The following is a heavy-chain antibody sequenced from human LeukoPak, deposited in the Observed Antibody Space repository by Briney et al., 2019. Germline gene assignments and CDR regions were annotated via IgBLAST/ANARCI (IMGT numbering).Heavy chain of an antibody. CDR1: GYTFTGYY. Sequence: ASVKVSCKASGYTFTGYYMHWVRQAPGQGLEWMGWINPNSGGTNYAQKFQGRVTMTRDTSISTAYMELSRLRSDDTAVYYCARDRDYGDLNFDYWGQGTLVTVS. CDR3: ARDRDYGDLNFDY. CDR2: INPNSGGT. D-gene: IGHD4-17*01. V-gene: IGHV1-2*02. J-gene: IGHJ4*02.